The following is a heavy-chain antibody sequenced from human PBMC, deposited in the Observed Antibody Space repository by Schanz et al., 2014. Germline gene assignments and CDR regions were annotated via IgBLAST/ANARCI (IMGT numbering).Heavy chain of an antibody. CDR1: GFAFSSHD. CDR3: ARDGDFDY. CDR2: IHSTGET. Sequence: ESGGGLVQPGGSLRLSCVASGFAFSSHDMHWVRQVTGKGLQWVSAIHSTGETYYPDSVQGRFTISRDNSKNTLYLQMNSLRAEDTAVYYCARDGDFDYWGQGTLVTVSS. J-gene: IGHJ4*02. V-gene: IGHV3-13*01.